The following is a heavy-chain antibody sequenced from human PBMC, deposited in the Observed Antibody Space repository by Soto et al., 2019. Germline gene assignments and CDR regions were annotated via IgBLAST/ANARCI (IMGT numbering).Heavy chain of an antibody. CDR1: GGSISSSSYY. CDR3: AKEVRISSY. CDR2: ISGSGSTT. J-gene: IGHJ4*02. D-gene: IGHD1-1*01. Sequence: LQLQESGPGLVKPSETLSLTCTVSGGSISSSSYYWGWIRQPPGKGLEWVSAISGSGSTTYYTDSVKGRFTISRDNSKNTLYLQMNSLRAEDTAVYYCAKEVRISSYWGQGTLVTVSS. V-gene: IGHV3-23*01.